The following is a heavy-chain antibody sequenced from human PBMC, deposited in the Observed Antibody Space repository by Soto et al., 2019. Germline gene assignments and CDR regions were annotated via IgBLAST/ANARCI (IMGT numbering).Heavy chain of an antibody. CDR2: IYYSGST. CDR1: GGSISSSSYY. J-gene: IGHJ5*02. CDR3: ARQPYCSRTSCDPFSNWFDP. V-gene: IGHV4-39*01. D-gene: IGHD2-2*01. Sequence: QLQLQESGPGLVKPSETLSLTCTVSGGSISSSSYYWGWIRQPPGKGLEWIGSIYYSGSTYYNQSLKGRVTISVDTSKNQFSLKLSSVTAADTAVYYCARQPYCSRTSCDPFSNWFDPWGQGTLVTVSS.